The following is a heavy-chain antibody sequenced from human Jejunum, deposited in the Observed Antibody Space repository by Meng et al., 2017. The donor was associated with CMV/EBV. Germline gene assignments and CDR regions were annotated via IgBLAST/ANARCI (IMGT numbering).Heavy chain of an antibody. Sequence: QGLLQESGPGLVKSSETLSLTCFVSAGPISGYYWSWIRPPAGKGLEWIGRIYTSGSTHYNPSLKSRLTMSVDLAKNQISLKLSSVTAADTAVYYCARESGSYYWFDPWGQGTLVTVSS. CDR1: AGPISGYY. J-gene: IGHJ5*02. V-gene: IGHV4-4*07. CDR3: ARESGSYYWFDP. CDR2: IYTSGST. D-gene: IGHD1-26*01.